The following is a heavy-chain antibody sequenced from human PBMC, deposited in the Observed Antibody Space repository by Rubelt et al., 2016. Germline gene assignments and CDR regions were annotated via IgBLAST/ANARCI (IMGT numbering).Heavy chain of an antibody. J-gene: IGHJ4*02. Sequence: EVQLVESGGGLVQPGGSLKLSCAASGFTFSGSAMHWVRQASGKGLEWVGRIRSKANSYATAYAASVKGRFTISRDDSKNTAYLQMNSLKTEDTAVYYCAYYDYVWGSYRHYWGQGTLVTVSS. CDR3: AYYDYVWGSYRHY. CDR1: GFTFSGSA. D-gene: IGHD3-16*02. V-gene: IGHV3-73*01. CDR2: IRSKANSYAT.